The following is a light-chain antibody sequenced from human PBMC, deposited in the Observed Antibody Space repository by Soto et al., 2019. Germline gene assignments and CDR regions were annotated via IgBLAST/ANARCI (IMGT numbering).Light chain of an antibody. J-gene: IGKJ1*01. Sequence: DIQMTQSPSTLSGSVGDRVTITCRASQTISSWLAWYQQKPGKAPKLLIYKAATLKSGVPSRFSGGGSGTEFTLTISSLQPDDIATYSCQQYNSYSWTFGQGTKVDNK. CDR2: KAA. CDR3: QQYNSYSWT. V-gene: IGKV1-5*03. CDR1: QTISSW.